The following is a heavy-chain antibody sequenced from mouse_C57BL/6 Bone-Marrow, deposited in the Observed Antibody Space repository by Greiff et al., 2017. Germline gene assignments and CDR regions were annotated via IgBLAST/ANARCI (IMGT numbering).Heavy chain of an antibody. CDR3: ARDYGSSYWYFDV. D-gene: IGHD1-1*01. CDR1: GYTFTSYD. Sequence: QVQLQQSGPELVKPGASVKLSCKASGYTFTSYDINWVKQRPGQGLEWIGWIYPRDGSTKYNEKFKGKATLTVDTSSSTAYMELHSLTSEDSAGYFCARDYGSSYWYFDVWGTGTTVTVSS. J-gene: IGHJ1*03. V-gene: IGHV1-85*01. CDR2: IYPRDGST.